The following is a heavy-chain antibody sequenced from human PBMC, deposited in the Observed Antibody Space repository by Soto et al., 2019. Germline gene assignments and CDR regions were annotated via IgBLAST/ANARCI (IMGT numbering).Heavy chain of an antibody. CDR1: GASIRSGGYY. Sequence: QVQLQESGPGLVKPAQTLSLTCTVSGASIRSGGYYWSWIRQRPGPGLVWIAYIFYTGTAYSNPSLKSRLTISIDRSKNQFSLKLSSVSAADTAVYYWARDRKDYPDHWGKGTRVTVSS. CDR3: ARDRKDYPDH. D-gene: IGHD4-17*01. J-gene: IGHJ4*02. V-gene: IGHV4-31*03. CDR2: IFYTGTA.